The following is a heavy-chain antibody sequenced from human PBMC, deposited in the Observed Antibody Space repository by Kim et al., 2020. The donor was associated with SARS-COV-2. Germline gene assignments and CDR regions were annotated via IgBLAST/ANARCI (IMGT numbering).Heavy chain of an antibody. Sequence: GGSLRLSCAASGFTFSSYAMSWVRQAPGKGLEWVSAISGSGGSTYYADSVKGRFTISRDNSKNTLYLQMNSLRAEDTAVYYCAKDGEGSSWYGYYFDYWGQGTLVTFCS. CDR3: AKDGEGSSWYGYYFDY. CDR1: GFTFSSYA. J-gene: IGHJ4*02. D-gene: IGHD6-13*01. V-gene: IGHV3-23*01. CDR2: ISGSGGST.